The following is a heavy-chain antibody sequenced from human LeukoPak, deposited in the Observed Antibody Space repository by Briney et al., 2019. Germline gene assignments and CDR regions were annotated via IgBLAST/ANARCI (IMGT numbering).Heavy chain of an antibody. CDR3: ATVRYYYDSSGYVRSYYFDY. Sequence: ASVKVSCKVSGYILTELSMHWVRQAPGKGLEWMGGFDPEDGETIYAQKFQGRVTMTEDTSTDTAYMELSSLRSEDTAVYYCATVRYYYDSSGYVRSYYFDYWGQGTLVTVSS. D-gene: IGHD3-22*01. V-gene: IGHV1-24*01. J-gene: IGHJ4*02. CDR1: GYILTELS. CDR2: FDPEDGET.